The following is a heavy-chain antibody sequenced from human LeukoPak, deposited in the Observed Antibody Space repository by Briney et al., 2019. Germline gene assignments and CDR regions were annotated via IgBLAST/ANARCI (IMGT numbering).Heavy chain of an antibody. CDR3: ASLPLSGWTDY. D-gene: IGHD6-19*01. V-gene: IGHV4-34*01. J-gene: IGHJ4*02. Sequence: PSETLSLTRAVYGGSFSGYYWSWIRQPPGKGLEWIGEINHSGSTNYNPSLKSRVTISVDTSKNQFSLKLSSVTAADTAVYYCASLPLSGWTDYWGQGTLVTVSS. CDR2: INHSGST. CDR1: GGSFSGYY.